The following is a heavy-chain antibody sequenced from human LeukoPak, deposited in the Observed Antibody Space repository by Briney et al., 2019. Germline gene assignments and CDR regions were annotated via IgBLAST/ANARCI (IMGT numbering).Heavy chain of an antibody. D-gene: IGHD3-3*01. J-gene: IGHJ6*02. Sequence: SQTLSHTCTVSGGSITSGASLWSWIRQRPGKGLEWIGYIFYSGTTYYNPSLKSRITISRDTSNNQFSLKLSSVTAADTAVYYCARGRRVGYDSYFGMDVWGQGTTVTVSS. V-gene: IGHV4-31*03. CDR2: IFYSGTT. CDR3: ARGRRVGYDSYFGMDV. CDR1: GGSITSGASL.